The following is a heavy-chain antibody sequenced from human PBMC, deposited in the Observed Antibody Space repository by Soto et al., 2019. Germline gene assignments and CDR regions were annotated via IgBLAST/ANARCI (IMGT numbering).Heavy chain of an antibody. CDR3: ARGRSYNCLDY. V-gene: IGHV1-69*01. CDR1: GGTFSSYA. D-gene: IGHD5-12*01. Sequence: QVQLVQSGAEVKKPGSSVKVSCKASGGTFSSYAISWVRQAPGQGLEWMGGIIPIFGTANYAQKFQGSVTNAEEEANSTAYMELSSLRSEDTAMYYCARGRSYNCLDYWGQGTLVTVSS. J-gene: IGHJ4*02. CDR2: IIPIFGTA.